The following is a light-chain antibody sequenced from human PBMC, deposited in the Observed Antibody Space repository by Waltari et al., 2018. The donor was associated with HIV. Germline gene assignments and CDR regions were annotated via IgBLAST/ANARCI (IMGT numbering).Light chain of an antibody. CDR2: DLT. V-gene: IGLV2-11*01. Sequence: QSALTQPRPVSGSPGQSVTISFPRTSSDVGGYNYVSWYQQLPGKTPKLMIYDLTERPSGVPDRFSGSKSGNTASLTISGLQAEDEADYYCCSFAGSYTWLFGGGTKLTVL. CDR1: SSDVGGYNY. CDR3: CSFAGSYTWL. J-gene: IGLJ2*01.